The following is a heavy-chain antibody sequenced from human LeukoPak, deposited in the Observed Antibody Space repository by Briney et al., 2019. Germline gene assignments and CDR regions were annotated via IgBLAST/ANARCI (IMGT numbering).Heavy chain of an antibody. CDR3: ARGIPLGYCTYGVCYPPYYFDF. V-gene: IGHV1-8*03. CDR1: GYTFISYN. D-gene: IGHD2-8*01. J-gene: IGHJ4*02. CDR2: LNPRSGDA. Sequence: ASVKVSCKASGYTFISYNINWVRQATGQGLEWMGWLNPRSGDAVYLQKFQGRLTITRDTSTDTVYMDLSSLTAEDTAVYYCARGIPLGYCTYGVCYPPYYFDFWGQGTLVTASS.